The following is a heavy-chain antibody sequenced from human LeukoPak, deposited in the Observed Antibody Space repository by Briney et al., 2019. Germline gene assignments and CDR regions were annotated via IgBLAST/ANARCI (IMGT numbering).Heavy chain of an antibody. CDR3: ARGVAPSIAAAGTILSFDY. CDR2: IYASGST. CDR1: GGSISSGRYY. Sequence: PSETLSLTCTVSGGSISSGRYYWNWIRQPAGKGLEWIGRIYASGSTNYNPSLKSRVTISVDTSKNQFSLKLSSVTAADTAVYYCARGVAPSIAAAGTILSFDYWGQGTLVTVSS. J-gene: IGHJ4*02. V-gene: IGHV4-61*02. D-gene: IGHD6-13*01.